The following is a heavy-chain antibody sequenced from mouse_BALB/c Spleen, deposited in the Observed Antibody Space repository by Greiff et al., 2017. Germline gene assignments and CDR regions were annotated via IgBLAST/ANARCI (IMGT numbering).Heavy chain of an antibody. CDR1: GFTFSSYA. D-gene: IGHD2-14*01. J-gene: IGHJ1*01. CDR2: ISSGGSYT. Sequence: EVKLVESGGGLVKPGGSLKLSCAASGFTFSSYAMSWVRQSPEKRLEWVAEISSGGSYTYYPDTVTGRFTISRDNAKNTLYLEMSSLRSEDTAMYYCARDDRYGYCDVWGAGTTVTVSS. V-gene: IGHV5-9-4*01. CDR3: ARDDRYGYCDV.